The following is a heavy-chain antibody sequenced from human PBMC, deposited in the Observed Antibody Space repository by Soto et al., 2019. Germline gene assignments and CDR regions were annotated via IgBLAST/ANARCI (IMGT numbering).Heavy chain of an antibody. CDR2: IWYDGSNK. CDR1: GFTFSSYG. J-gene: IGHJ4*02. Sequence: GGSLRLSCAASGFTFSSYGMHWVRQAPGKGLEWVAVIWYDGSNKYYADSVKGRFTISRDNSKNTLYLQMNSLRAEDTAVYYCASDAGTGYCSGGSCYFDYWGQGTLVTVSS. CDR3: ASDAGTGYCSGGSCYFDY. D-gene: IGHD2-15*01. V-gene: IGHV3-33*01.